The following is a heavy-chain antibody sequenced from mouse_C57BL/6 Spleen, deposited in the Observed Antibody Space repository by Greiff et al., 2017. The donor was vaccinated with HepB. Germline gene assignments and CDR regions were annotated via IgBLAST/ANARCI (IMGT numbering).Heavy chain of an antibody. D-gene: IGHD1-1*01. CDR1: GYTFTDYY. CDR2: INPYNGGT. J-gene: IGHJ4*01. CDR3: ARWGYYGSSPRDY. V-gene: IGHV1-19*01. Sequence: EVQLQQSGPVLVKPGASVKMSCKASGYTFTDYYMNWVKQSHGKSLEWIGVINPYNGGTSYNQKFKGKATLTVDKSSSTAYMELNSLTSEDSAVYYCARWGYYGSSPRDYWGQGTSVTVSS.